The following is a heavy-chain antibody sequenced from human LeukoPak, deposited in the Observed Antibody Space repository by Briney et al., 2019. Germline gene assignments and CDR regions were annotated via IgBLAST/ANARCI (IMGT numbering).Heavy chain of an antibody. CDR2: IYYSGST. CDR1: GGSISSYY. V-gene: IGHV4-59*01. J-gene: IGHJ4*02. D-gene: IGHD3-10*01. CDR3: ARRGSGSYFLFDY. Sequence: SETLSLTCTVSGGSISSYYWSWIRQPPGKGLEWIGYIYYSGSTSYNPSLKSRVTISVETSKNQFSLKLSSVTAADTAVYYCARRGSGSYFLFDYWGQGTLVTVSS.